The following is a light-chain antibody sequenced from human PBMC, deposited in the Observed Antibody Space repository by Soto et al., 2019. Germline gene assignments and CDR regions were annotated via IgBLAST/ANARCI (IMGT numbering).Light chain of an antibody. CDR1: QSVSSY. Sequence: EIVMTQSPATLSVSPGERATLSCRASQSVSSYLAWYQQKPGQAPRLLIYDASNRATGIPARFSGRGFGTDFTLTISRLEPEDFAVYYCQHSGDFRWTFGQGTKVDI. V-gene: IGKV3-11*01. CDR3: QHSGDFRWT. J-gene: IGKJ1*01. CDR2: DAS.